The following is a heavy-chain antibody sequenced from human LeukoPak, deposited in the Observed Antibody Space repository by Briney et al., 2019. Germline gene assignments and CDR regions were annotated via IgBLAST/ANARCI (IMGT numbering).Heavy chain of an antibody. J-gene: IGHJ4*02. CDR2: IWYDGSNK. CDR3: ARGFNSFDY. CDR1: GFTFSNYV. D-gene: IGHD3-10*01. V-gene: IGHV3-33*01. Sequence: PGGSQRLSCAASGFTFSNYVMHWVRQAPGKGLEWVAVIWYDGSNKYYADSVKGRFTISRDNSKNTLDLQMNSLRAKDTAVYHCARGFNSFDYWGQGTLVTISS.